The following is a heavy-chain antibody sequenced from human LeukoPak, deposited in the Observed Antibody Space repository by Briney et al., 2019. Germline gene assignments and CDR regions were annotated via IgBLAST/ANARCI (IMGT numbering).Heavy chain of an antibody. V-gene: IGHV4-30-4*01. CDR2: IYYSGST. J-gene: IGHJ4*02. CDR3: ARVAWYLGDYFDY. CDR1: GGSISSGDYY. D-gene: IGHD6-13*01. Sequence: SETLSLTCTVSGGSISSGDYYWSWIRQPPGKGLEWIGYIYYSGSTYYNPSLKSRVTISVDTSKSQFSLKLSSVTAADTAVYYCARVAWYLGDYFDYWGQGTLVTVSS.